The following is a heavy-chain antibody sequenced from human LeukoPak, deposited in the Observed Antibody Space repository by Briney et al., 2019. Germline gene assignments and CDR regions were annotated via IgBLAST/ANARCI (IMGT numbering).Heavy chain of an antibody. J-gene: IGHJ4*02. CDR1: GFSLSTSGGG. CDR2: IYWDDDK. V-gene: IGHV2-5*02. D-gene: IGHD3-22*01. CDR3: AHLYYYDSSGYYPFDY. Sequence: SGPTLVKPTQTLTLTCTFSGFSLSTSGGGVGRIRQPPGKALEWLALIYWDDDKRYSPSLKSRLTITKDTSKNQVVLTMTNMDPVDTATYDCAHLYYYDSSGYYPFDYWGQGTLVTVSS.